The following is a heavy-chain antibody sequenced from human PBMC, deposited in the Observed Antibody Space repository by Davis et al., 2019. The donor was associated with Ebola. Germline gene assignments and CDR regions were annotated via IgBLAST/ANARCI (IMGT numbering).Heavy chain of an antibody. CDR3: AGHGASYGPFDY. CDR1: GASFSRYY. Sequence: SETLSLTCTVSGASFSRYYWSWIRQPPGKGLEWIGYIYYSGSTNYNPSLKSRVTISLDTSKNQFSLKLRSVTAADMAVYYCAGHGASYGPFDYWGQGTLVTVSS. CDR2: IYYSGST. D-gene: IGHD4-17*01. V-gene: IGHV4-59*08. J-gene: IGHJ4*02.